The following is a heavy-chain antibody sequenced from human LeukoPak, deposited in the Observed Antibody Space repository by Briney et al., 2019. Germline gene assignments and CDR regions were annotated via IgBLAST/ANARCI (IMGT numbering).Heavy chain of an antibody. Sequence: ASVKVSCKASGYIFISQYMHWVRQAPGQGLEWMGIINPRGGSTSYAQKFQGRVTMTRDTSTSTVYMELSSLRSEDTAVYYCAREYGSGGDYYFDYWGQGTLVTVSS. J-gene: IGHJ4*02. CDR3: AREYGSGGDYYFDY. CDR2: INPRGGST. V-gene: IGHV1-46*01. CDR1: GYIFISQY. D-gene: IGHD4-17*01.